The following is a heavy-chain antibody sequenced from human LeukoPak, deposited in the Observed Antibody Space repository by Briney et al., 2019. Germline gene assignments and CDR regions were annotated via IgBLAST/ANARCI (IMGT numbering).Heavy chain of an antibody. Sequence: GGSLRLSRAASGFTFSSYTMNWVRQAPGRGLEWVSSISRSSSYIYYGDSVKGRFTIPRDNAKNSLYLQMNSLRAEDTAAYYCARVAYYDSSGYYPVPFDYWGQGTLVTVSS. CDR1: GFTFSSYT. CDR3: ARVAYYDSSGYYPVPFDY. J-gene: IGHJ4*02. CDR2: ISRSSSYI. V-gene: IGHV3-21*01. D-gene: IGHD3-22*01.